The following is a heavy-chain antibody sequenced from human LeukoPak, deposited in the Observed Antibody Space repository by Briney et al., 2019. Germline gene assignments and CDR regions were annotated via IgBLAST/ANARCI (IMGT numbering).Heavy chain of an antibody. CDR1: GGSISSYY. CDR3: ASTYDSSGEGFDY. V-gene: IGHV4-59*01. Sequence: PSETLSLTCTVSGGSISSYYWSWIRQPPGKGLEWIGYIYYSGSTNYNPSLKSRVTISVDTSKNQFSLKLSSVTAADTAVYYCASTYDSSGEGFDYWGQGTLVTVSS. J-gene: IGHJ4*02. D-gene: IGHD3-22*01. CDR2: IYYSGST.